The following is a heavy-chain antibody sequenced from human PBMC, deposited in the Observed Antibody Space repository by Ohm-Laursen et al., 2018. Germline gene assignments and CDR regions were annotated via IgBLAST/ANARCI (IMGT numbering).Heavy chain of an antibody. J-gene: IGHJ4*02. CDR3: ARGGTAMANLDY. V-gene: IGHV6-1*01. D-gene: IGHD5-18*01. Sequence: SQTLSLTCAISGDSVSSNIAAWNWIRQSPSRGLEWLGRTYYRSKWYNDYAVSMKSRLTINPDTSKNQFSLKLSSVTAADTAVYYCARGGTAMANLDYWGQGTLVTVSS. CDR2: TYYRSKWYN. CDR1: GDSVSSNIAA.